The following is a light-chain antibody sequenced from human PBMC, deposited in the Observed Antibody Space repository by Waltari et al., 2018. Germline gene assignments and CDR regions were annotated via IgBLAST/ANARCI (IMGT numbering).Light chain of an antibody. V-gene: IGLV2-14*01. CDR2: DVN. CDR1: SSDVAGYNY. CDR3: SSYTVSSSLVL. Sequence: QSALPQPASVSGSPGQSITIPPTGPSSDVAGYNYVSPYQQYPGIAPKLMIFDVNSRPSGVSNRYSGSKSGNTASLTISGLQAEDEANYYCSSYTVSSSLVLFGGGTKLTVL. J-gene: IGLJ2*01.